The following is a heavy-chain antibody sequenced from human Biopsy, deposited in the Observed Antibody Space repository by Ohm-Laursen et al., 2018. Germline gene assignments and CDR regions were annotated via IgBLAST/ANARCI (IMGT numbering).Heavy chain of an antibody. V-gene: IGHV4-39*07. CDR2: IFYRGST. CDR3: ARARIKTSGVLIPETYYFDS. D-gene: IGHD3-3*01. Sequence: SDTLSLTCTVSGGSISNNNYYWGWIRQPPGKGLEWIGGIFYRGSTHYKPSLKSRVNISVDTSKNQFSLKLNSVTAADTAVYYCARARIKTSGVLIPETYYFDSWGQGTLVTVSS. CDR1: GGSISNNNYY. J-gene: IGHJ4*02.